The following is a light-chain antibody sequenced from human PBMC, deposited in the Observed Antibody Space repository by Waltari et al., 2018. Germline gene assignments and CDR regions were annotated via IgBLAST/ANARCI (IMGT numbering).Light chain of an antibody. CDR2: RNR. J-gene: IGLJ2*01. V-gene: IGLV3-9*01. CDR3: QVWDSNTAV. CDR1: NIGRKN. Sequence: SYELTQPLSVSVALGQTARMTCGGNNIGRKNVHWYQQKPGQAPVLVIYRNRNRPSGIAERVAGCNAGNTATLTISRAQAGDEADFYCQVWDSNTAVFGGGTKLTVL.